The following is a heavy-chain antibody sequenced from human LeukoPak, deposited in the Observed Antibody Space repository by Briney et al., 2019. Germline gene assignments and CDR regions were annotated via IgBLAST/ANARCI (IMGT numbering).Heavy chain of an antibody. CDR3: ARDVYYSLDP. CDR2: IHSDGTTT. CDR1: GFTFNIYW. V-gene: IGHV3-74*01. J-gene: IGHJ5*02. D-gene: IGHD3-22*01. Sequence: SGGSLRLSCEASGFTFNIYWMNWVRLAPGKGLVSVSRIHSDGTTTSYADSVKGRFTIFRDNAKNTVYLQMNNLRAEDTAVYFCARDVYYSLDPWGQGTQVTVSS.